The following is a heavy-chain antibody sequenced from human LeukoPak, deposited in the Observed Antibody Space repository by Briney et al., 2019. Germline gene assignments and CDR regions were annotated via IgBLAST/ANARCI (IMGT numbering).Heavy chain of an antibody. V-gene: IGHV4-34*01. D-gene: IGHD1-7*01. Sequence: SETLSLTCAVYGGSFSGYYWSWIRQPPGKGLEWIGEINHSGSTNYNPSLKSRVTISVDTSKNQFSLKLSSVAAADTAVYYCARDNWNYGSSMDVWGQGTTVTVSS. CDR3: ARDNWNYGSSMDV. CDR2: INHSGST. CDR1: GGSFSGYY. J-gene: IGHJ6*02.